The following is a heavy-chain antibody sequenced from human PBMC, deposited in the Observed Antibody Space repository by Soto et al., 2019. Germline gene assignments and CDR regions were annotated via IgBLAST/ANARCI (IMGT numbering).Heavy chain of an antibody. CDR3: AKTGYYLTRYGMDV. Sequence: ASVKVSCKASGYTFTGYYMHWVRQAPGQGLEWMGWINPNSGGTNYAQKFQGWVTMTRDTSISTAYMELSRRRSDDTAVYYCAKTGYYLTRYGMDVWGQGTTVTVSS. V-gene: IGHV1-2*04. D-gene: IGHD3-9*01. J-gene: IGHJ6*02. CDR1: GYTFTGYY. CDR2: INPNSGGT.